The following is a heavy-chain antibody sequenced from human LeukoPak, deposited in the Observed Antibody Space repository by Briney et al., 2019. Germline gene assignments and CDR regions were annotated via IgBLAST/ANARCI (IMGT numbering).Heavy chain of an antibody. D-gene: IGHD1-26*01. Sequence: ASVKVSCKASGYTFTCYYMHWVRQAPGQGLEWMGRINPNSGGTNYAQKLQGRVTMTTDTSTSTAYMELRSLRSDDTAVYYCARVGTWELLQADYWGQGTLVTVSS. CDR1: GYTFTCYY. V-gene: IGHV1-2*06. CDR3: ARVGTWELLQADY. CDR2: INPNSGGT. J-gene: IGHJ4*02.